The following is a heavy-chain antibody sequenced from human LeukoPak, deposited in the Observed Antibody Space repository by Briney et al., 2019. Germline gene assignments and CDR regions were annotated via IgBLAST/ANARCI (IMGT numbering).Heavy chain of an antibody. J-gene: IGHJ3*01. CDR2: IGASGEST. CDR3: AKDIQLST. CDR1: GFTFSVAA. D-gene: IGHD5-24*01. V-gene: IGHV3-23*01. Sequence: GGSLRLSCAASGFTFSVAAMTWVRQAPGKGLEWVSLIGASGESTYYADSVKGRFTISRDNSKNTLSLQMNSLRVEDTAMYFCAKDIQLSTWGLGTMVTVSA.